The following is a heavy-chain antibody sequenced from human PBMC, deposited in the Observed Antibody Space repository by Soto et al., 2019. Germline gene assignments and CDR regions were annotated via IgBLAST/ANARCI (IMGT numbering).Heavy chain of an antibody. CDR3: ARGGDGFDL. V-gene: IGHV4-31*03. J-gene: IGHJ3*01. CDR1: CDSLNIGGHY. Sequence: TLSLTCSVSCDSLNIGGHYWTWIRQHPGKGIEWXGYIYXSGSTHYSQSXXSRVTISXXTSENQFSMKLTSMTAADTAVYYCARGGDGFDLWGQGKMVTVSS. CDR2: IYXSGST.